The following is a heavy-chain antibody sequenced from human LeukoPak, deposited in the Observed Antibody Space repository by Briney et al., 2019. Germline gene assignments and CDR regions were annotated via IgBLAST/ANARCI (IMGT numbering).Heavy chain of an antibody. CDR1: GYTFSSYG. CDR2: ISAYNGNT. V-gene: IGHV1-18*01. CDR3: ARDIADSSGYPDAFDI. D-gene: IGHD3-22*01. J-gene: IGHJ3*02. Sequence: GASVKVSCKASGYTFSSYGISWVRQAPGQGLEWMGWISAYNGNTNYAQKVQGRVTMTTDTSTSTAYMELRSLRSDDTAVYYRARDIADSSGYPDAFDIWGQGTMVTVSS.